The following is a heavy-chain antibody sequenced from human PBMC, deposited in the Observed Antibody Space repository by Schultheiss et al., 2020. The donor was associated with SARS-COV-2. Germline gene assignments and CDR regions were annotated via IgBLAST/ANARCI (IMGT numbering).Heavy chain of an antibody. Sequence: SQTLSLTCAVSGDSISNSNWWSWVRQSPGKGLEWIGYIFYSRSDNYNPSLESRVTMSVDTSKNQFSLKLSSVTAADTAVYYCARHHCQRCQLGNWGQGTLVTVSS. D-gene: IGHD4/OR15-4a*01. CDR3: ARHHCQRCQLGN. V-gene: IGHV4-4*02. CDR2: IFYSRSD. CDR1: GDSISNSNW. J-gene: IGHJ4*02.